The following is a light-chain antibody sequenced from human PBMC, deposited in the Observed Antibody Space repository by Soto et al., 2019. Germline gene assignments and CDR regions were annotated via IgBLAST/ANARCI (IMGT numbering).Light chain of an antibody. V-gene: IGKV1-5*03. Sequence: DIQMTQSPSTVSASVGDRVTITCRASQSINSWLDWYQQKPGKAPKLLIYKASSLESGVPSRFSGSGSGTEFTLTISSLQPDDFATYYCQQYHTYPCTFGQGTKVEI. CDR2: KAS. CDR1: QSINSW. J-gene: IGKJ1*01. CDR3: QQYHTYPCT.